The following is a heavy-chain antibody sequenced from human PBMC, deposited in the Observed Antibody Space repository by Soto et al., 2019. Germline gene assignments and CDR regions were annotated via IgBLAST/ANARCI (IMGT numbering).Heavy chain of an antibody. D-gene: IGHD2-21*02. J-gene: IGHJ4*02. V-gene: IGHV3-9*01. Sequence: EEQVVESGGDLVQPGRSLRLSCAASGFTYEDYAMNWVWQVPGKGLEWVSGISWNSDTIEYAVSVKGRFTISRDNAKNSLYLHKSRLRAEDTSFYYWAKDRLFGVVTVWCQGTLVTVSS. CDR1: GFTYEDYA. CDR2: ISWNSDTI. CDR3: AKDRLFGVVTV.